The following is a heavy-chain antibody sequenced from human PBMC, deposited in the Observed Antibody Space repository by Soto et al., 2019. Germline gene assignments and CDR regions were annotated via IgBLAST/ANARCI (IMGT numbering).Heavy chain of an antibody. Sequence: PGGSLRLSCAASGFTFSSYAMSWVRQAPGKGLEWVSAISGSGGSTYYADSVKGRFTISRDNSKSTLYLQMNSLRAEDTAVYYCAISLSGWTLFFDYWGQGTLVTVSS. CDR3: AISLSGWTLFFDY. J-gene: IGHJ4*02. V-gene: IGHV3-23*01. CDR1: GFTFSSYA. D-gene: IGHD6-19*01. CDR2: ISGSGGST.